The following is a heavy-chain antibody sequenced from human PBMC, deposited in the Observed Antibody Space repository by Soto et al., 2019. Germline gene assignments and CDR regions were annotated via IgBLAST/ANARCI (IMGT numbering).Heavy chain of an antibody. CDR2: TYYSGTT. CDR1: GGSISSYY. D-gene: IGHD3-3*01. Sequence: QVQLQESGPGLVKPSETLSLTCTVSGGSISSYYWSWIRQFPGKGLEWIGHTYYSGTTNYNPSLKHRGTIPVDTSTHQFSLKLSSVTAADTAVYYCARGYGGSGVFDYWGQGTLVTVSS. V-gene: IGHV4-59*01. J-gene: IGHJ4*02. CDR3: ARGYGGSGVFDY.